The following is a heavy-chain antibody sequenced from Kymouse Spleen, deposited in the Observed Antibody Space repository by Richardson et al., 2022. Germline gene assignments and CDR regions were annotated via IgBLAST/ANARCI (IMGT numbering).Heavy chain of an antibody. D-gene: IGHD3-10*01. J-gene: IGHJ6*02. CDR3: ARHGILWFGELLRGYYGMDV. CDR2: IYPGDSDT. V-gene: IGHV5-51*01. Sequence: EVQLVQSGAEVKKPGESLKISCKGSGYSFTSYWIGWVRQMPGKGLEWMGIIYPGDSDTRYSPSFQGQVTISADKSISTAYLQWSSLKASDTAMYYCARHGILWFGELLRGYYGMDVWGQGTTVTVSS. CDR1: GYSFTSYW.